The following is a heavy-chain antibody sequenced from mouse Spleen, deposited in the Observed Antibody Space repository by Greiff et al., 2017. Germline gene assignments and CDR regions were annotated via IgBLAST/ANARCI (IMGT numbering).Heavy chain of an antibody. J-gene: IGHJ4*01. CDR1: GFNIKDDY. D-gene: IGHD2-4*01. V-gene: IGHV14-4*01. CDR2: IDPENGDT. CDR3: TGGGLRRGNYYAMDY. Sequence: EVKLVESGAELVRPGASVKLSCTASGFNIKDDYMHWVKQRPEQGLEWIGWIDPENGDTEYASKFQGKATITADTSSNTAYLQLSSLTSEDTAVYYCTGGGLRRGNYYAMDYWGQGTSVTVSS.